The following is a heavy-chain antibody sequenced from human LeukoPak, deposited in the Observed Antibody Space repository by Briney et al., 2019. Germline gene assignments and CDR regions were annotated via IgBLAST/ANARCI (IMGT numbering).Heavy chain of an antibody. Sequence: GGSLRLSCAASGFTLSSYAMSWVRQAPGKGLEWVAFIRKRGIETNYVDSVKGRFTITRDNARNSLFLQMNSLRAEDTAVYYCAREDGYCSGGNCYSYFVSWGQGTLVTVSS. CDR2: IRKRGIET. CDR3: AREDGYCSGGNCYSYFVS. CDR1: GFTLSSYA. J-gene: IGHJ4*02. D-gene: IGHD2-15*01. V-gene: IGHV3-7*01.